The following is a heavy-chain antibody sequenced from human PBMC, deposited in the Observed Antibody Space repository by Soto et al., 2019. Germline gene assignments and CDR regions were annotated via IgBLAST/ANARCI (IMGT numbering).Heavy chain of an antibody. CDR1: GFTFSSYA. D-gene: IGHD3-22*01. CDR2: ISGSGGST. J-gene: IGHJ5*02. CDR3: AKDRTSTMIRPLWFDP. V-gene: IGHV3-23*01. Sequence: EVQLLESGGGLVQPGGSLRLSCAASGFTFSSYAMSWVRQAPGKGLEWVSAISGSGGSTYYADSVKGRFTISRDNSKNTLYLQMNSPRAEDTAVYYCAKDRTSTMIRPLWFDPWGQGTLVTVSS.